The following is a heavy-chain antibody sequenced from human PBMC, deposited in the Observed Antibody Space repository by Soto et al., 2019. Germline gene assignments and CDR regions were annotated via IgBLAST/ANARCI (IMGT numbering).Heavy chain of an antibody. CDR2: ISYDGSNK. J-gene: IGHJ5*02. CDR3: ARERPTMVRRVRTVWFAP. V-gene: IGHV3-30-3*01. CDR1: GFTFSSYA. Sequence: PGGSLRLSCAASGFTFSSYAMRWVRQAPGKGLEWVAVISYDGSNKYYADSVKGRFTISRDNSKNTLYLQMNSLRAEDTAVYYCARERPTMVRRVRTVWFAPWGQGTLVTVSS. D-gene: IGHD3-10*01.